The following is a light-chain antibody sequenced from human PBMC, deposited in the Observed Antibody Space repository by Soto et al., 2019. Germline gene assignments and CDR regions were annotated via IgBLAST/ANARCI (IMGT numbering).Light chain of an antibody. CDR3: QQYNKWPQT. J-gene: IGKJ1*01. Sequence: EIVMTQSPATLSVSPGGTTRLSCRASQSINSDVAWYQQKVGQAPRLLIYGASTRATGIPARFSGSGSGTEFTLIISSLQSEDSAVYYCQQYNKWPQTFGQGTKVDI. V-gene: IGKV3-15*01. CDR2: GAS. CDR1: QSINSD.